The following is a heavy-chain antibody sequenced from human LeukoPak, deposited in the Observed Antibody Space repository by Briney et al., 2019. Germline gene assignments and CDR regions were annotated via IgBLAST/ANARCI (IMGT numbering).Heavy chain of an antibody. V-gene: IGHV1-24*01. D-gene: IGHD3-10*01. Sequence: ASVKVSCKVSGYTLTELSMHWVRQAPGKGLEWMGGFDPEDGETIYAQKFQGRVTMTEDTSTDTAYMELSSLRSEDTAVYYCATDLLWFGGRPIFHGDWGQGTLVTVSS. J-gene: IGHJ4*02. CDR3: ATDLLWFGGRPIFHGD. CDR1: GYTLTELS. CDR2: FDPEDGET.